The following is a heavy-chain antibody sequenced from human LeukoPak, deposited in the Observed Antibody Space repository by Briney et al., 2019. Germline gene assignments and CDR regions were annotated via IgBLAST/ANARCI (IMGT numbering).Heavy chain of an antibody. CDR2: INPSGGNT. D-gene: IGHD3-10*01. Sequence: AASVKVSCTASGYIFTSYYMYWVRQPPGQGLEWMGIINPSGGNTNYAQKFQGRVTMTRNTSISTAYMELSSLRSEDTAVYYCARGDRITMVRGVTPRPFDYWGQGTLVTVSS. V-gene: IGHV1-46*01. CDR3: ARGDRITMVRGVTPRPFDY. CDR1: GYIFTSYY. J-gene: IGHJ4*02.